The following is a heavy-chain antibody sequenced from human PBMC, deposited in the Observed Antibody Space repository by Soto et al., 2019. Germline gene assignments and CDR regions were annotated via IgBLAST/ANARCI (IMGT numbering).Heavy chain of an antibody. CDR3: ARDIPTTSSAFDI. J-gene: IGHJ3*02. Sequence: QVQLQESGPGLVKPSQTLSLTCTVSGGSISRGDYYWSWIRQPPGKGLEWIGYIYHSGSTSYNPSLKSRATISVDTSKNQISLKLSSVTAADTAVYYCARDIPTTSSAFDILGQGTMITVSS. CDR1: GGSISRGDYY. D-gene: IGHD4-17*01. V-gene: IGHV4-30-4*01. CDR2: IYHSGST.